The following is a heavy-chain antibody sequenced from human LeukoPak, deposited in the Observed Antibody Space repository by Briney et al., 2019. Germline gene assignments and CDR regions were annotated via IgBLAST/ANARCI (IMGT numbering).Heavy chain of an antibody. J-gene: IGHJ4*02. CDR2: IYHSGST. CDR1: GGSISSGGYS. V-gene: IGHV4-30-2*01. Sequence: SETLSLTCAVSGGSISSGGYSWSWIRQPPGKGLEWIGCIYHSGSTYYNPSLKSRVTISVDRSKNQFSLKLSSVTAADTAVYYCARGSATVTTEDYFDYWGQGTLVTVSS. D-gene: IGHD4-17*01. CDR3: ARGSATVTTEDYFDY.